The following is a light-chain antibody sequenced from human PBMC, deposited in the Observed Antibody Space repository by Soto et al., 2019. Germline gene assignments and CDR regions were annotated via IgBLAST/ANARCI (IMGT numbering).Light chain of an antibody. CDR2: DVS. Sequence: QSSLTQPSSGSGSPGQSITISCTGTSSDVGGYNYVSWYQQHPGKAPKLMIYDVSNRPPGVSNRFSGSKSGNTASLTISGLQAEDEADYYCSSYTSSSTRVFGTGTKVTVL. CDR3: SSYTSSSTRV. J-gene: IGLJ1*01. V-gene: IGLV2-14*01. CDR1: SSDVGGYNY.